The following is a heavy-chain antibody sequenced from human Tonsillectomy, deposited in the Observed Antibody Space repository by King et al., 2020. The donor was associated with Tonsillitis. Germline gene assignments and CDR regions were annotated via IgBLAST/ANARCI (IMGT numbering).Heavy chain of an antibody. J-gene: IGHJ3*02. D-gene: IGHD2-2*01. V-gene: IGHV4-39*01. CDR3: ARRATGIVVVPATRDAFDI. CDR2: IYYSGST. Sequence: QLQESGPGLVKPSETLSLTCKVSGGSISSSSYFWDWIGHPPGKGLGWIGSIYYSGSTYYNPSLKIRVTITVDTSKNQSSLTLSSVTAADTAVYYGARRATGIVVVPATRDAFDIWGQGTMVTVSS. CDR1: GGSISSSSYF.